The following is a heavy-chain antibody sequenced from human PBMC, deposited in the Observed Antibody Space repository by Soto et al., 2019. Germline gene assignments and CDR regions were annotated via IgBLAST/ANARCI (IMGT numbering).Heavy chain of an antibody. Sequence: QVQLQESGPGLVKPSQTLSLTCTVSGGSISSGGYYWSWIRQHPGKGLEWIGYIYYSGSTYYNPSLNSRVTIXVXTTXTDFSLKLSSVTAADTAVYYCARLSNPWGNSVMDYWGQGTLVTVSS. V-gene: IGHV4-31*03. CDR3: ARLSNPWGNSVMDY. CDR2: IYYSGST. CDR1: GGSISSGGYY. J-gene: IGHJ4*02. D-gene: IGHD3-16*01.